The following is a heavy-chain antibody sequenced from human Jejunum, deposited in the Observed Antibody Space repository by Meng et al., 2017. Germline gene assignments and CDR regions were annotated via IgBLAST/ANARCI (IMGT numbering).Heavy chain of an antibody. CDR3: ARDRAQEQWLTSFDY. D-gene: IGHD6-19*01. CDR1: GYTFTAHQ. V-gene: IGHV1-2*02. CDR2: INPKNGDT. Sequence: ASVKVSCKASGYTFTAHQMHWVRQAPGQGLEWMGWINPKNGDTNYAQKFQGRVTMTRDTSITTAYMELSRLTSDDTAVYYCARDRAQEQWLTSFDYWGQGTLVTVSS. J-gene: IGHJ4*02.